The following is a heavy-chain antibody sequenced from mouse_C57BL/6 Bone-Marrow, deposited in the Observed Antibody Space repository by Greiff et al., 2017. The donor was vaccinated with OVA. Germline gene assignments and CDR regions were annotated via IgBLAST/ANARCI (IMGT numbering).Heavy chain of an antibody. CDR1: GYTFTDYY. CDR2: INPNNGGT. Sequence: EVQLQQSGPELVKPGASVKISCKASGYTFTDYYMNWVKQSHGKSLEWIGDINPNNGGTSYNQKFKGKATLTVDKYSSTAYMELRSLTSEDSAVYYCAEGRWLPDWGQGTLVTVSA. V-gene: IGHV1-26*01. D-gene: IGHD2-3*01. J-gene: IGHJ3*01. CDR3: AEGRWLPD.